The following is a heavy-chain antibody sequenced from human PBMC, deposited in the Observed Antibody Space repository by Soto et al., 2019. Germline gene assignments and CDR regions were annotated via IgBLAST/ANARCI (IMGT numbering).Heavy chain of an antibody. V-gene: IGHV3-23*01. J-gene: IGHJ4*02. D-gene: IGHD3-10*01. CDR3: VKDKERGSYDSDFDS. Sequence: EVQLLESGGGLIQPGGSLRLSCAASGFTIGSFGMGWVRQAPGKGLEWVSTITGGNTYYAAPVKGRFTISRANYKNTLYLQMGSLRAEDTALYYCVKDKERGSYDSDFDSWGQGTLVTVSS. CDR1: GFTIGSFG. CDR2: ITGGNT.